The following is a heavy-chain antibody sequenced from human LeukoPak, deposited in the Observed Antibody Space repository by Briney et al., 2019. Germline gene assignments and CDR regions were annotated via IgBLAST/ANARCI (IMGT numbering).Heavy chain of an antibody. J-gene: IGHJ3*02. CDR3: AREGITGTTGDAFDI. CDR1: GGSISSYY. D-gene: IGHD1-7*01. Sequence: SETLSLTCTVSGGSISSYYWSWIRQPAGKGLEWIGRIYTSGSTNYNPSLKSRVTMSVDTSKNQFSLKLSSMTAADTAVYYCAREGITGTTGDAFDIWGQGTMVTVSS. CDR2: IYTSGST. V-gene: IGHV4-4*07.